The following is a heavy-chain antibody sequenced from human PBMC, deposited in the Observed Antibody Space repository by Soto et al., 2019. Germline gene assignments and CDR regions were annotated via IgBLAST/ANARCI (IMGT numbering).Heavy chain of an antibody. CDR3: AREMVGNDAFDI. V-gene: IGHV3-7*03. D-gene: IGHD2-8*01. J-gene: IGHJ3*02. Sequence: GGSLRLSCAASGFNFSSYWMSWVRQAPGKGLEWVANIKQDGSEKYYVDSVKGRFTISRDNAKNSLYLQMNSLRAEDPAVYYCAREMVGNDAFDIWGQGKMVTVS. CDR1: GFNFSSYW. CDR2: IKQDGSEK.